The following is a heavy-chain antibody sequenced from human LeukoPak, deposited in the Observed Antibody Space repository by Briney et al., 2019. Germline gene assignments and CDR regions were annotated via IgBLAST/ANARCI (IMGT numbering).Heavy chain of an antibody. CDR2: IYYSGNT. J-gene: IGHJ4*02. D-gene: IGHD3/OR15-3a*01. CDR1: GVSISSSNSY. V-gene: IGHV4-39*01. Sequence: SETLSLTCTVSGVSISSSNSYWGWIRQPPGKGLEWIGGIYYSGNTYYNASLKSQVSISIDASKNQFSLRLTSVTAADTAVYYCARQTGSGLFILPGGQGTLVTVSS. CDR3: ARQTGSGLFILP.